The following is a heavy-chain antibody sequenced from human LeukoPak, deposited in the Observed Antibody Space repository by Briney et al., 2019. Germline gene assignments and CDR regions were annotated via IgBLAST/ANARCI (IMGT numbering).Heavy chain of an antibody. J-gene: IGHJ3*02. CDR1: GFTLSSYA. CDR2: ISWNGGST. V-gene: IGHV3-20*04. Sequence: GGSLRLSCAASGFTLSSYAMSWARQAPGKGLEWVSGISWNGGSTGYADSVKGRFTISRDNAKNSLYLQMNSLRAEDTALYYCATYGGLGAFDIWGQGTMVTVSS. CDR3: ATYGGLGAFDI. D-gene: IGHD4-23*01.